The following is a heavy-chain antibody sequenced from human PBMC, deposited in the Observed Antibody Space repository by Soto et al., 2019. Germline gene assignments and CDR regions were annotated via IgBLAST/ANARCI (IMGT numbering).Heavy chain of an antibody. CDR3: ARDRYYDSRGFDY. J-gene: IGHJ4*02. CDR1: GFTFSSAA. Sequence: QVQLGESGGGVVQPGRSLRLSCAASGFTFSSAARHWVSQAPGKGLEWAAVISYDGSNKYYADSVKGRFTISRDNSQNTLYMQMNSLRAEDTAVYYCARDRYYDSRGFDYWGQGTLVTVSS. D-gene: IGHD3-22*01. CDR2: ISYDGSNK. V-gene: IGHV3-30-3*01.